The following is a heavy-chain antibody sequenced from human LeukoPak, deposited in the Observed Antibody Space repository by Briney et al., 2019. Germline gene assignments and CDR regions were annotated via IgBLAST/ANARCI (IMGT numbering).Heavy chain of an antibody. V-gene: IGHV4-38-2*02. J-gene: IGHJ4*02. CDR1: GYSISTGYY. Sequence: PSETLSLTCTVSGYSISTGYYWGWIRQPPGKGLEWIGSIYHSGSTYYNPSLKSRVTIPVDTSKNQFSLKLSSVTAADTAVYYCARASDTIDYWGQGTLVTVSS. D-gene: IGHD3-9*01. CDR2: IYHSGST. CDR3: ARASDTIDY.